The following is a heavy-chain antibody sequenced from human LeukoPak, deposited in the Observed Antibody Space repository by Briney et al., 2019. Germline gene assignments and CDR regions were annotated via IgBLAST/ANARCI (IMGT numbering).Heavy chain of an antibody. CDR3: APKVEGYFDY. CDR2: TRYDGSYK. V-gene: IGHV3-30*02. CDR1: GFTFSSYG. J-gene: IGHJ4*02. D-gene: IGHD5-24*01. Sequence: GGSLRLSCAASGFTFSSYGMHWVRQAPGKGLEWVAFTRYDGSYKYYADSVKGRFTISRDNSKNTLYLQMNSLRAEDTAVYYCAPKVEGYFDYWGQGTLVTVSS.